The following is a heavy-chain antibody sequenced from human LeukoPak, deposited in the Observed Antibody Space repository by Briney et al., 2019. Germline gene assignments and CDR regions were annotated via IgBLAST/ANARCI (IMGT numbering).Heavy chain of an antibody. D-gene: IGHD3-3*01. CDR1: GGSISSYY. Sequence: SETLSLTCTVSGGSISSYYWRWIRQPPGKGLEWIGYIYYSGSTNYNPSLKSRVTISVDTSKNQFSLKLSSVTAADTAVYYCARPWQAISSLRSDAFDIWGQGTMVTVSS. CDR3: ARPWQAISSLRSDAFDI. J-gene: IGHJ3*02. CDR2: IYYSGST. V-gene: IGHV4-59*01.